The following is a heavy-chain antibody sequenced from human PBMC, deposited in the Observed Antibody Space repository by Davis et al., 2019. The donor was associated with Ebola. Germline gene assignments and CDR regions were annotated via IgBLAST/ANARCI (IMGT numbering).Heavy chain of an antibody. Sequence: PGGSLRLSCTVSGGSISSYYWSWIRQPPGKGLEWIGYIYYSGSTNYNPSLKSRVTISVDTSKNQFSLKLSSVTAADTAVYYCARERGRAAAAGMFDYWGQGTLVTVSS. CDR3: ARERGRAAAAGMFDY. J-gene: IGHJ4*02. CDR1: GGSISSYY. D-gene: IGHD6-13*01. CDR2: IYYSGST. V-gene: IGHV4-59*01.